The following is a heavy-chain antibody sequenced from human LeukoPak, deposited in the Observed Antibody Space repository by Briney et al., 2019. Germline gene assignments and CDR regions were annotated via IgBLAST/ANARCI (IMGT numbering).Heavy chain of an antibody. J-gene: IGHJ3*02. Sequence: PSETLSLTCAVYGGSFSGYYWSWIRQPPGKGLEWIGEINHSGSTNYNPSLKSRVTISVDTSKNQFSLKLSSVTAADTAVYYCARVLPYYDFWSGYYPDAFDTWGQGTMVTVSS. CDR1: GGSFSGYY. D-gene: IGHD3-3*01. V-gene: IGHV4-34*01. CDR3: ARVLPYYDFWSGYYPDAFDT. CDR2: INHSGST.